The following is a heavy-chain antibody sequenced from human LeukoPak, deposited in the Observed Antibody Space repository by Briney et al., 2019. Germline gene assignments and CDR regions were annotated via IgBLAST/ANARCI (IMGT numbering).Heavy chain of an antibody. CDR2: INSDGSST. V-gene: IGHV3-74*01. CDR1: GFTFSSYW. Sequence: GSLRLSCAASGFTFSSYWMHWVRQAPGKGLVWVSRINSDGSSTSYADSVKGRFTISRDNAKNTLYLQMNSLRAEDTAVYYCARGGYSYGYGLPSFDYWGQGTLVTVSS. D-gene: IGHD5-18*01. J-gene: IGHJ4*02. CDR3: ARGGYSYGYGLPSFDY.